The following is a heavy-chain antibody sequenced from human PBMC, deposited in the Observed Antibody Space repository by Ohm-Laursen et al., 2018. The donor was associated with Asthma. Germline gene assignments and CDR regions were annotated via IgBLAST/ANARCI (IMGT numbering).Heavy chain of an antibody. Sequence: SLRLSCAASGFTFSTYGMHWVRQAPGKGLEGVAVISYDGTNKYYADSVRGRFTISRDNSKNTLYLQMNSLRAEDTAVYYCARDEGEYSSSSYFDYWGQGTLVTVSS. CDR1: GFTFSTYG. J-gene: IGHJ4*02. CDR2: ISYDGTNK. V-gene: IGHV3-30*03. CDR3: ARDEGEYSSSSYFDY. D-gene: IGHD6-6*01.